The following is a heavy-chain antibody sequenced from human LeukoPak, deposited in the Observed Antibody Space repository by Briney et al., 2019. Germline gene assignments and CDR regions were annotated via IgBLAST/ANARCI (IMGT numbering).Heavy chain of an antibody. J-gene: IGHJ4*02. V-gene: IGHV3-15*01. D-gene: IGHD3-3*01. CDR1: GFTFSNAW. CDR2: IKSKTDGGTT. Sequence: GGSLRLSCAASGFTFSNAWMSWVRQAPGKGLEWVGRIKSKTDGGTTDYAAPVKGRFTILRDDSKNTLYLQMNSLKTEDTAVYYCTTDHRNDFWSGYYEPKTFDYWGQGTLVTVSS. CDR3: TTDHRNDFWSGYYEPKTFDY.